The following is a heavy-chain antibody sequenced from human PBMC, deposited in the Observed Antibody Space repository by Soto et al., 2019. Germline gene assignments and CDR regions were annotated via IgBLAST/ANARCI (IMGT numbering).Heavy chain of an antibody. Sequence: GGSLRLSCAASGFTFSSYAMSWVRQAPGKGLEWVSAIIGSGGSTYYADSVKGRLTISRDNSTNTLYLQMNSLRAEDTAVYYCAKGVDSSSWYVDYWGQGTLVTVSS. CDR2: IIGSGGST. D-gene: IGHD6-13*01. V-gene: IGHV3-23*01. CDR1: GFTFSSYA. CDR3: AKGVDSSSWYVDY. J-gene: IGHJ4*02.